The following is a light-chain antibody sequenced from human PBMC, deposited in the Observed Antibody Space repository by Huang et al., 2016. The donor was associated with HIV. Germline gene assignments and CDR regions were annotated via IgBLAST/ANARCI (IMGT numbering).Light chain of an antibody. J-gene: IGKJ3*01. V-gene: IGKV3-11*01. Sequence: EIVLTQSPATLSLSPGERATLSCRASQSVGGYLAWYQQKPGQAPRLLSYDASNRAPGIPARCSGSGSGTDFTLTISSLEPEDFAVYYCQQRTNWPPGFTFGPGTKVDIK. CDR1: QSVGGY. CDR2: DAS. CDR3: QQRTNWPPGFT.